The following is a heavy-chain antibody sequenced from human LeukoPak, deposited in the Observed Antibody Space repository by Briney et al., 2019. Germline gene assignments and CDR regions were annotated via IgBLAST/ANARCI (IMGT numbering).Heavy chain of an antibody. J-gene: IGHJ4*02. V-gene: IGHV4-34*01. CDR2: INHSGST. CDR3: ARDVGIAVPGLLH. Sequence: PSETLSLTCAVYGGSFSGYYWSWIRQPPGKGLEWIGEINHSGSTNYNPSLKSRVTISVDTSKNQFSLKLSSVTAADTAVYYCARDVGIAVPGLLHWGQGTLVTVSS. D-gene: IGHD6-19*01. CDR1: GGSFSGYY.